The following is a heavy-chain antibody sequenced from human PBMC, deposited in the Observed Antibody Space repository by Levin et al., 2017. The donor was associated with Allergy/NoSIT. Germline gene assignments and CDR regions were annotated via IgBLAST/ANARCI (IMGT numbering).Heavy chain of an antibody. CDR3: ARGSYNNAY. V-gene: IGHV3-7*01. D-gene: IGHD5-18*01. Sequence: GESPKISCAASGFSFSTYWMSWVRQAPGKGLEWVANIKQDGSEKYYVDSVKGRFTISRDNAKNSLYLQMNSLRAEDTAVYYCARGSYNNAYWGQGTLVTVSS. CDR2: IKQDGSEK. CDR1: GFSFSTYW. J-gene: IGHJ4*02.